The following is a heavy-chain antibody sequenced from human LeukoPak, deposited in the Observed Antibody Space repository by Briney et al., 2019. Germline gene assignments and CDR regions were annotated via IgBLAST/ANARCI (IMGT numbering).Heavy chain of an antibody. D-gene: IGHD4/OR15-4a*01. CDR1: GFTFSSYS. J-gene: IGHJ4*02. Sequence: GGSLRLSCAASGFTFSSYSMNWVRQAPGKGLEWVSSISSSSSYIYYADSVKGRFTISRDNAKNSLYLQMNSLRAEDTAVYYCARGLYSNYGVKCFDYWGQGTLVTVSS. CDR3: ARGLYSNYGVKCFDY. CDR2: ISSSSSYI. V-gene: IGHV3-21*01.